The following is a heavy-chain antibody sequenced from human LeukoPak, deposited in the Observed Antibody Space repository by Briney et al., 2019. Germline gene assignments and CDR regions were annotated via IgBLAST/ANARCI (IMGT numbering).Heavy chain of an antibody. CDR2: IIPIFGTA. CDR3: ASLTPLYCGGDCFGFDAFDI. CDR1: RGTFSSYA. D-gene: IGHD2-21*02. Sequence: SVKVSCKASRGTFSSYAISWVRQAPGQGLEWMGRIIPIFGTANYAQKFQGRVTITTDESTSTAYMELSSLRSEDTAVYYCASLTPLYCGGDCFGFDAFDIWGQGTMVTVSS. J-gene: IGHJ3*02. V-gene: IGHV1-69*05.